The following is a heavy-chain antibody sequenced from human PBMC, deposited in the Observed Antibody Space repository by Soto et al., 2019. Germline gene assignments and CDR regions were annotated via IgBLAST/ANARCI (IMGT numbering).Heavy chain of an antibody. CDR2: ISAYNGNT. CDR3: GGEGPPHLN. Sequence: QVQLVQSGAEVKKPGASVKVSCKASGYTFTSYGISWVRQAPGQGLEWMGWISAYNGNTNYAQKLQGRVTMTTDTTTSTGYMEARGLKTCHPGGYYCGGEGPPHLNRGPGTL. J-gene: IGHJ4*02. D-gene: IGHD3-10*01. V-gene: IGHV1-18*01. CDR1: GYTFTSYG.